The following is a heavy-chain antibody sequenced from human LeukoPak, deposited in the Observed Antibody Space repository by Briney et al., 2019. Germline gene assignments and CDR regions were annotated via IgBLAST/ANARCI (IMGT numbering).Heavy chain of an antibody. D-gene: IGHD6-19*01. Sequence: GGSLRLSCAASGFTFSSYWMHWVRQAPGKGLVWVSRINSDGSSTSYADSVKGRFTISRDNAKNTLYLQMNSLRAEDTAVYYCARGGVVRRGWYQTWGQGTLVTVSS. CDR2: INSDGSST. J-gene: IGHJ4*02. CDR3: ARGGVVRRGWYQT. CDR1: GFTFSSYW. V-gene: IGHV3-74*01.